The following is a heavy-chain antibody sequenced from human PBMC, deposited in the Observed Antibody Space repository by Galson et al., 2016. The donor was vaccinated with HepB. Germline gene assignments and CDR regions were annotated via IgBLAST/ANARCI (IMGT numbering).Heavy chain of an antibody. CDR1: GFTFSSYS. CDR3: ARGGGAAAGIGGWFDP. V-gene: IGHV3-21*01. J-gene: IGHJ5*02. Sequence: SLRLSCAASGFTFSSYSMNWVRQAPGKGLEWVPSISHGSNYKYYADSLKGRFTISRDNAKNSLYLQMNSLRADDTAVYYCARGGGAAAGIGGWFDPWGQGTLVTVSS. CDR2: ISHGSNYK. D-gene: IGHD6-13*01.